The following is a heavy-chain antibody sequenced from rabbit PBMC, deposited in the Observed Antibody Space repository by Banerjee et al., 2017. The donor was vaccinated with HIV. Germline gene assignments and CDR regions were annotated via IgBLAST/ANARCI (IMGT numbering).Heavy chain of an antibody. J-gene: IGHJ4*01. D-gene: IGHD4-2*01. CDR3: ARWADYAGGGNFNL. V-gene: IGHV1S45*01. Sequence: QEQLEESGGDLVKPEGSLTLTCTASGFSFSSVYDMCWVRQAPGKGLEWIACIGTADGNTFYANWAKGRFTISKTPSTTVTLQMTSLTAADTATYFCARWADYAGGGNFNLWGPGTLVTVS. CDR1: GFSFSSVYD. CDR2: IGTADGNT.